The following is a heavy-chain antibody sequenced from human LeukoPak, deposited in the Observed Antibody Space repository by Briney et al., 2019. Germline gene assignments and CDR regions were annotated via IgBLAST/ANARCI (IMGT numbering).Heavy chain of an antibody. J-gene: IGHJ6*02. Sequence: PGRSLRLSCAASGFTFSSYGMHWVRQAPGKGPEWVAVISYDGSNKYYADSVKGRFTISRDNSKNTLYLQMNSLRAEDTAVYYCAKAMGRWLHRASYYYYGMDVWGQGTTVTVSS. D-gene: IGHD5-24*01. CDR2: ISYDGSNK. V-gene: IGHV3-30*18. CDR1: GFTFSSYG. CDR3: AKAMGRWLHRASYYYYGMDV.